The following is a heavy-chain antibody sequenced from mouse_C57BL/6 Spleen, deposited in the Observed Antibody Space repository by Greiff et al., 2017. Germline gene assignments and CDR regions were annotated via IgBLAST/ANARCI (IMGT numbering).Heavy chain of an antibody. Sequence: VQLQQPGAELVKPGASVKVSCKASGYTFTSYWMHWVKQRPGQGLEWIGRIHPSDSDTNYNQKFKGKATLTVDKSSSTAYMQLSSLTSEDSAVYYCAMENSSGFFAYWGQGTLVTVSA. CDR3: AMENSSGFFAY. V-gene: IGHV1-74*01. CDR1: GYTFTSYW. CDR2: IHPSDSDT. J-gene: IGHJ3*01. D-gene: IGHD3-2*02.